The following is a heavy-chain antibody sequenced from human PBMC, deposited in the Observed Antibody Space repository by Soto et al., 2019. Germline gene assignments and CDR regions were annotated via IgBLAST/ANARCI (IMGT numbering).Heavy chain of an antibody. CDR1: GYPVTAYY. D-gene: IGHD3-3*01. Sequence: QLHLVQSGAVVKKPGASVTVSCSASGYPVTAYYMHWVRQAPGRGLEWMGGINPATGAAKYTQTFQGRVNMARDTSTSTAFMALSALTSEDPAVFYCARGGGVGVAGSAAFDMWGQGTLVTVSS. V-gene: IGHV1-2*02. CDR2: INPATGAA. J-gene: IGHJ3*02. CDR3: ARGGGVGVAGSAAFDM.